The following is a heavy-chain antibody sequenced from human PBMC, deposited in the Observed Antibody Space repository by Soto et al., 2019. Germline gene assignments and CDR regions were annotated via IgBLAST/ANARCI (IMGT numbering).Heavy chain of an antibody. D-gene: IGHD2-8*02. CDR3: ARCPRGRRRWCMGGWEYCYDGMAG. Sequence: LSLTCAVYGGFFSGYYWSWIPQPPGNGLEGIGEINHSGSTNYDPSLKRRVTISVDTSKNQFSLKLSSVTAADTAVYYCARCPRGRRRWCMGGWEYCYDGMAGWGQGTRVTGSS. CDR1: GGFFSGYY. V-gene: IGHV4-34*01. J-gene: IGHJ6*02. CDR2: INHSGST.